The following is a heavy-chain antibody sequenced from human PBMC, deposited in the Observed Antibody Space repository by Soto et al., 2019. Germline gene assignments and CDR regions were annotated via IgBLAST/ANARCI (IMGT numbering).Heavy chain of an antibody. CDR3: ARHDGFSSGWIFDY. CDR1: GGYISGYY. D-gene: IGHD6-19*01. CDR2: IYYHGNT. Sequence: PSETLSLTCTVSGGYISGYYWSWIRQHPGKTLEWIGTIYYHGNTYSNPSLKSRVTISVDTSNNQSSLKLRSVTAADTAVYYCARHDGFSSGWIFDYWGHGTLVTVSS. J-gene: IGHJ4*01. V-gene: IGHV4-59*04.